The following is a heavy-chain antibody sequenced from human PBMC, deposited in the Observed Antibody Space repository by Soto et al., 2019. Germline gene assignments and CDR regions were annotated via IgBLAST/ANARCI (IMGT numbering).Heavy chain of an antibody. Sequence: ASVKVSCKASGYTFNSHAIHWVRQAPGQRLEWMGWINAGNGNTKYSQKFQGRVTITRDTSASTAYMELSSLRSEDTAVYYCARDPSYYGMDVWGQGTTVTVSS. CDR1: GYTFNSHA. CDR2: INAGNGNT. J-gene: IGHJ6*02. V-gene: IGHV1-3*01. CDR3: ARDPSYYGMDV.